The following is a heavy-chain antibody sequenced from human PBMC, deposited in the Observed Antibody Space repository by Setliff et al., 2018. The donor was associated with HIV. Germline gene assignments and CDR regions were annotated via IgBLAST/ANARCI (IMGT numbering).Heavy chain of an antibody. CDR3: ARGADASGYFYREYFQH. V-gene: IGHV1-69*13. D-gene: IGHD3-22*01. CDR1: GVTFNYSF. CDR2: VVPTIHEA. Sequence: SVKVSCKASGVTFNYSFITWVRQAPGQGLEWMGGVVPTIHEATYAQRFQGRVTITADESATTVYMEMSGLTSEDTAIYYCARGADASGYFYREYFQHWGQGTQVTVSS. J-gene: IGHJ1*01.